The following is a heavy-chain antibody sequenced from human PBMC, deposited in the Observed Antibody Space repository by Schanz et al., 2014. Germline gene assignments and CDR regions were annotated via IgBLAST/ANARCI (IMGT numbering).Heavy chain of an antibody. V-gene: IGHV1-18*01. CDR2: ISVYTGNT. Sequence: QVQLVQSGAEVKKPGASVRVSCKASGYTFTTYAMSWVRQAPGQGLEWVGWISVYTGNTKYGQKVQGRVTMTADTSTNTANMALTDLRSDDTAVYYCARDRRFFDRDDLYYFDSWGQGTLVTVSS. J-gene: IGHJ4*02. CDR1: GYTFTTYA. CDR3: ARDRRFFDRDDLYYFDS. D-gene: IGHD3-3*01.